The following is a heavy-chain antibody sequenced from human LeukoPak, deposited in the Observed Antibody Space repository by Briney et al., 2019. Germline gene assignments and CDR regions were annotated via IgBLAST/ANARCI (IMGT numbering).Heavy chain of an antibody. CDR1: GGSISSYY. J-gene: IGHJ4*02. V-gene: IGHV4-59*12. CDR2: IYYSAST. D-gene: IGHD3-22*01. Sequence: SETLSLTCTVSGGSISSYYWSWIRQPPGKGLEWIGYIYYSASTNYNPSLKSRVTISVDTPKNQFSLKLSSVTAADTAVYYCARDRGEYYYDSSGYYGDLFDYWGQGTLVTVSS. CDR3: ARDRGEYYYDSSGYYGDLFDY.